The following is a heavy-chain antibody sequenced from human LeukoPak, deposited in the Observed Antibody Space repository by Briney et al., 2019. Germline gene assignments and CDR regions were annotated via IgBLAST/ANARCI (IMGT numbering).Heavy chain of an antibody. CDR1: GFIFKDTG. V-gene: IGHV3-33*01. Sequence: PGGSLRLSCAASGFIFKDTGMHWVRQAPGKGPEWLTIIWYDGSTKYYAVSVKGRFTVSRDNSKNILYLQMNSLRAEDTAVYYCARGGTGMNFDYWGQGTLVTVSS. D-gene: IGHD1-1*01. CDR3: ARGGTGMNFDY. CDR2: IWYDGSTK. J-gene: IGHJ4*02.